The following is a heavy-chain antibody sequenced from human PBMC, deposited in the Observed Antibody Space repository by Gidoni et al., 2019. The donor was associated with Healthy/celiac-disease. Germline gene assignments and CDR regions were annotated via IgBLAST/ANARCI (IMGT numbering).Heavy chain of an antibody. V-gene: IGHV1-69*06. D-gene: IGHD3-10*01. Sequence: QVQLVQSGAEVKKPGSSVKVSCKASGGNFSSYAISWVRQAPGQGLEWLGGIIPIFGTANYAQKFQGRVTITADKSTNTAYMELSSLRSEDTAVYYCARRFGELSTWFDPWGQGTLVTVSS. CDR2: IIPIFGTA. CDR1: GGNFSSYA. J-gene: IGHJ5*02. CDR3: ARRFGELSTWFDP.